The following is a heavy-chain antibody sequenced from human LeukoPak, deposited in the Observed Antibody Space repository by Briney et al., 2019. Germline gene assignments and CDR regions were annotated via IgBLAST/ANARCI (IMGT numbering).Heavy chain of an antibody. CDR1: GYTFTSYG. CDR3: ARAYYYDSSGYYYFDY. D-gene: IGHD3-22*01. Sequence: ASVKVSCKASGYTFTSYGISWVRQAPGQGLEWMGWISAYNGNTNYAQKLQGRVTMTTDTSTSTAYMELRSLGSDDTAVYYCARAYYYDSSGYYYFDYWGQGTLVTVSS. CDR2: ISAYNGNT. J-gene: IGHJ4*02. V-gene: IGHV1-18*01.